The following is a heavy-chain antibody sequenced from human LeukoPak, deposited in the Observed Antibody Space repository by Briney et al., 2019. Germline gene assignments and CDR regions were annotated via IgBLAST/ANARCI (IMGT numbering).Heavy chain of an antibody. CDR1: GGTFSSYA. J-gene: IGHJ4*02. Sequence: ASVKVSCKASGGTFSSYAISWVRQAPGQGLEWMGRIIPILGIANYAQRFQGRVTMTRDTSISTAYMELSRLRSDDTAVYYCASSRGSGYYVYWGQGTLVTVSS. V-gene: IGHV1-69*04. CDR2: IIPILGIA. D-gene: IGHD3-22*01. CDR3: ASSRGSGYYVY.